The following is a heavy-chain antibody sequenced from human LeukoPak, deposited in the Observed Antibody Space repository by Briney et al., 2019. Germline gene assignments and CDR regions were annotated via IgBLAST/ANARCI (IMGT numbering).Heavy chain of an antibody. J-gene: IGHJ4*02. V-gene: IGHV3-30*02. D-gene: IGHD4-23*01. CDR2: IRYDGSNK. Sequence: GGSLRLSCAASGFTFSSYGMHWVRQAPGKGLEWVAFIRYDGSNKYYADSVKGRFTISRDNSKNTLYLQMNSLRAEDTAVYYCASPIMGGNSYWGQGTLVTVSS. CDR3: ASPIMGGNSY. CDR1: GFTFSSYG.